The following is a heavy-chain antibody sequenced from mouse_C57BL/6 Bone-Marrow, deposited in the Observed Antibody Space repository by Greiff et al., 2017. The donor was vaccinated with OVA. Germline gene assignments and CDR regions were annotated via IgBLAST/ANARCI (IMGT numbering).Heavy chain of an antibody. D-gene: IGHD1-1*01. J-gene: IGHJ1*03. V-gene: IGHV14-2*01. Sequence: VQLQQSGAEPVKPGASVKLSCTASGFNITDYYMHWVKQRTEQGLEWIGRIDPEDGETKYAPKFQGKATITADTSSNTAYLQLSSLTSEDTAVYYCAHGSSYGWYFDVWGTGTTVTVSS. CDR2: IDPEDGET. CDR1: GFNITDYY. CDR3: AHGSSYGWYFDV.